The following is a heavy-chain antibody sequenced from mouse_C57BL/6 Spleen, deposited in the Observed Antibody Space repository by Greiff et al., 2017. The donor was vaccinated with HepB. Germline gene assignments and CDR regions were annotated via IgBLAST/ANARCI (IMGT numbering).Heavy chain of an antibody. J-gene: IGHJ1*03. CDR1: GYSFTGYY. Sequence: EVKLMESGPELVKPGASVKISCKASGYSFTGYYMNWVKQSPEKSLEWIGEINPSTGGTTYNQKFKAKATLTVDKSSSTAYMQLKSLTSEDSAVYYCARKGIYYDYGDWYFDVWGTGTTVTVSS. V-gene: IGHV1-42*01. CDR3: ARKGIYYDYGDWYFDV. D-gene: IGHD2-4*01. CDR2: INPSTGGT.